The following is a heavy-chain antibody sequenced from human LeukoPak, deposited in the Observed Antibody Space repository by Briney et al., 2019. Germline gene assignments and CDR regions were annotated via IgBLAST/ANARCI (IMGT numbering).Heavy chain of an antibody. V-gene: IGHV3-30*02. CDR1: GFTFSTVG. CDR3: AKDWVPGSS. CDR2: IRYDASNA. Sequence: GGSLRLSSAASGFTFSTVGTHWLRQAPGKGLEWVAFIRYDASNAFYAEYVKGRFTISRDNSKNTLYMQMNSLRVEDTAVYYCAKDWVPGSSWGQGTLVTVSS. D-gene: IGHD3-16*01. J-gene: IGHJ5*02.